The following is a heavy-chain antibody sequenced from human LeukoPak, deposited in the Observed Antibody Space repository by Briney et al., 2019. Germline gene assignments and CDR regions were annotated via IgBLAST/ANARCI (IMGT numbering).Heavy chain of an antibody. Sequence: GGSLRLSCAASGFTFSSYAMSWVRQAPGKGLEWVSAISGSGGSTYYADSVKGRFTISRDNSKNTLYLQMNSLRAEDTAVYYCARRLSLRFDAFAVWGPGTVVTVSS. CDR3: ARRLSLRFDAFAV. D-gene: IGHD3-3*01. V-gene: IGHV3-23*01. CDR1: GFTFSSYA. J-gene: IGHJ3*01. CDR2: ISGSGGST.